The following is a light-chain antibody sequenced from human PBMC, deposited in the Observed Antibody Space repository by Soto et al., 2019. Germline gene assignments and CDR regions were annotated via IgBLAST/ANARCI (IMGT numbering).Light chain of an antibody. J-gene: IGLJ2*01. CDR3: AAWDDSLSGQV. CDR1: TSNVGINS. V-gene: IGLV1-47*01. Sequence: QSVLTQPPSASGTPGQRVTISCSGSTSNVGINSVFWYQHLPGTAPKLLIYRSNQRASGVPDRFSGSKSGTSASLAISGLRSEDKADYYCAAWDDSLSGQVFGGGTKLTVL. CDR2: RSN.